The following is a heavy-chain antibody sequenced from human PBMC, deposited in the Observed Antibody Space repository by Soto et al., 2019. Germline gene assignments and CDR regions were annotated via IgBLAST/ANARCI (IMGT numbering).Heavy chain of an antibody. V-gene: IGHV1-18*01. CDR3: ARFYASGSYPYDY. CDR2: ISAYNGNT. CDR1: GYTFTTYG. J-gene: IGHJ4*02. D-gene: IGHD3-10*01. Sequence: SVKVSCKASGYTFTTYGISWVRQAPGQGLEWMGWISAYNGNTNYAQNLQGRVTMTTDTSTSTAYMELRSLRSDDTAVYYCARFYASGSYPYDYWGQGTLVTVSS.